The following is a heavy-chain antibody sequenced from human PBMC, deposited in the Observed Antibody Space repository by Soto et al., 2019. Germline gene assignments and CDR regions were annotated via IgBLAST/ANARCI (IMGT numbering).Heavy chain of an antibody. CDR2: ISSDGDIT. CDR1: GFSLSEYS. CDR3: VKVSTFYEILTGYYSTNFFDP. J-gene: IGHJ5*02. D-gene: IGHD3-9*01. Sequence: GSLRLSWSAAGFSLSEYSMHWVRQAPGKGLQYVSTISSDGDITYYADSVKGRFTISRDNSKNTLYLQMKSLRPEDTAVYYCVKVSTFYEILTGYYSTNFFDPWGQGTLVTVSS. V-gene: IGHV3-64D*06.